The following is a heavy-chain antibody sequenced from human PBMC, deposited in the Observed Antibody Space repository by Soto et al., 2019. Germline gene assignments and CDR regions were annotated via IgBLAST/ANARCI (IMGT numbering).Heavy chain of an antibody. V-gene: IGHV4-39*01. CDR1: GGSISSSSYY. D-gene: IGHD2-2*01. CDR3: ARLRIEYQLLSDYYYYYMDV. J-gene: IGHJ6*03. CDR2: IYYSGST. Sequence: SETLSLTCTVSGGSISSSSYYWGWIRQPPGKGLEWIGSIYYSGSTYYNPSLKSRVTISVDTSKNQFSLKLSSVTAADTAVYYCARLRIEYQLLSDYYYYYMDVWGKGTTVTVSS.